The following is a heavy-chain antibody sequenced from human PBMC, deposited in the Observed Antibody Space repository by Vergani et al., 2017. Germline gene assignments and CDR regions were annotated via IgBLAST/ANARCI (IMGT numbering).Heavy chain of an antibody. D-gene: IGHD2-2*01. J-gene: IGHJ3*02. Sequence: QVQLVQSGAEVKKPGASVKVSCKVSGYTLTELSMHWVRQAPGKGLEWMGGFDPEDGETIYAQKFQGRVTMTEDTATDTAYMELSSLRSEDTAVYYCAREPRDCSSTSCYSDAFDIWGQGTMVTVSS. CDR2: FDPEDGET. CDR3: AREPRDCSSTSCYSDAFDI. CDR1: GYTLTELS. V-gene: IGHV1-24*01.